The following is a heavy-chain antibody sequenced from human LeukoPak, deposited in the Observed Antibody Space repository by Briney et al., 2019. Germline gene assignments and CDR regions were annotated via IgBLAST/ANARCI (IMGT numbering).Heavy chain of an antibody. J-gene: IGHJ3*02. V-gene: IGHV1-46*01. CDR1: GYTFTNYH. Sequence: ASVKVSCKASGYTFTNYHLHWVRQAPGQGLEWMGIINPSGGSTSYAQKFQDRVTMTRDTSTSTVYMELNSLRSEDTAVYYCARGTWYGGNPSGAFDIWGQGTMVTVSS. CDR2: INPSGGST. CDR3: ARGTWYGGNPSGAFDI. D-gene: IGHD4/OR15-4a*01.